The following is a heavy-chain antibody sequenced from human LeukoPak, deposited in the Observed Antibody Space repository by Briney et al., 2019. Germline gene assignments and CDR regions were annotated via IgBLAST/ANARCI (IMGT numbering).Heavy chain of an antibody. CDR3: ARDFTGSYFAFDI. D-gene: IGHD1-26*01. Sequence: SETLSLSCTVSGGSVSSDYFYWIWIRQPPGKGLEWIGYISYSGNTNYNPSLKSRVTISVDTSKNQFSLKLGSVTAADTAIYYCARDFTGSYFAFDIWGQGTMVTVSS. CDR2: ISYSGNT. CDR1: GGSVSSDYFY. V-gene: IGHV4-61*01. J-gene: IGHJ3*02.